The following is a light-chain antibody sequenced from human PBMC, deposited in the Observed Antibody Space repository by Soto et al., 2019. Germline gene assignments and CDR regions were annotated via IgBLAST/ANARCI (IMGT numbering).Light chain of an antibody. V-gene: IGLV2-8*01. CDR1: SGDVGAYNS. Sequence: QSALTQPPSASGSPGQSVTISCTGTSGDVGAYNSVSWYQQHPGKAPKLMIYGVSTRPSGVPDRFSGSKSGNTASLTVAGLQAEDEADYYCSSYAGRNSPVVFGGGTKVTVL. CDR3: SSYAGRNSPVV. J-gene: IGLJ2*01. CDR2: GVS.